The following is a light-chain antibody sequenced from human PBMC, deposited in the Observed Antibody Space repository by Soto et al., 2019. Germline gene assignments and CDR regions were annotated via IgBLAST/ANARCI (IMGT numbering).Light chain of an antibody. V-gene: IGKV1-6*01. CDR2: TAS. CDR1: QDIRND. J-gene: IGKJ4*01. Sequence: AIQVTQSPSSLSASVGDRVTITCRASQDIRNDLGWYQQKPGQAPKLLIYTASTLQRGVPSRFSGSGSGTSFTLTISSLQPEDFAVYYCQQYNSWPLTFGGGTKVEIK. CDR3: QQYNSWPLT.